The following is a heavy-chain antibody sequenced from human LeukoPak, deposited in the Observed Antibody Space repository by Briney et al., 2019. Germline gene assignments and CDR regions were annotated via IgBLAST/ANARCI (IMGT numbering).Heavy chain of an antibody. CDR2: INPSGGST. J-gene: IGHJ5*02. CDR3: ARMHYYDSSGLNWFDP. D-gene: IGHD3-22*01. V-gene: IGHV1-46*01. CDR1: GYTFTSYY. Sequence: ASVKVSCKASGYTFTSYYMHWVRQAPGQGLEWMGIINPSGGSTSYAQKFQGRVTMTGDTSISTAYMELSSLRSDDTAVYYCARMHYYDSSGLNWFDPWGQGTLVTVSS.